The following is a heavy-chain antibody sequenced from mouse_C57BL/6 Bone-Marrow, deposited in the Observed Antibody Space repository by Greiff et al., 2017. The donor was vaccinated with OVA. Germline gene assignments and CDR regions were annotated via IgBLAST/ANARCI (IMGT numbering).Heavy chain of an antibody. CDR1: GFNIKDDY. V-gene: IGHV14-4*01. CDR3: TTVGDWYFDV. CDR2: IDPENGDT. Sequence: EVQLQQSGAELVRPGASVKLSCTASGFNIKDDYMHWVKQRPEQGLEWIGWIDPENGDTEYASKFQGKATITADTSSNTAYLQLSSLTSEDTAVYYCTTVGDWYFDVWCTGTTVTVSS. J-gene: IGHJ1*03.